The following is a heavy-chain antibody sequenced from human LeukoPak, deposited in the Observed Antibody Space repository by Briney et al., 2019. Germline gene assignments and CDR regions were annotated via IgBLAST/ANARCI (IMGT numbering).Heavy chain of an antibody. D-gene: IGHD2-2*01. CDR2: ISSSSSYI. Sequence: PGGSLRLSCAASGFTFSSYSMNWVRQAPGKGLEWVSSISSSSSYIYYADSVKGRFTISRDNAKYSLYLQMNSLRAEDTAVYYCARDTSTWSLGGYWGQGTLVTVSS. J-gene: IGHJ4*02. CDR3: ARDTSTWSLGGY. V-gene: IGHV3-21*01. CDR1: GFTFSSYS.